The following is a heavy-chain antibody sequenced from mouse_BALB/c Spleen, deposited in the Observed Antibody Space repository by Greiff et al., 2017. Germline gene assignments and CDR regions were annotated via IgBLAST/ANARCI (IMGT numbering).Heavy chain of an antibody. CDR3: ARTTGADY. V-gene: IGHV5-12-1*01. CDR2: ISSGGGST. J-gene: IGHJ2*01. Sequence: EVKVVESGGGLVKPGGSLKLSCAASGFAFSSYDMSWVRQTPEKRLEWVAYISSGGGSTYYPDTVKGRFTISRDNAKNTLYLQMSSLKSEDTAMYYCARTTGADYWGQGTTLTVSS. CDR1: GFAFSSYD.